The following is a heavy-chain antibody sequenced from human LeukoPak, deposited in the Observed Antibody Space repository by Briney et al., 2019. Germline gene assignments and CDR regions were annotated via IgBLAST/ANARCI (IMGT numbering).Heavy chain of an antibody. D-gene: IGHD2-2*01. Sequence: SVKVSCKASGGTFSSYAISWVRQAPGQGLEWMGGIIPIFGTANYAQKFQGRVTITTDESTSTAYMELSSLRSEDTAVYYCARVIPAASYYFDYWGQGTLVTVSS. CDR2: IIPIFGTA. CDR1: GGTFSSYA. CDR3: ARVIPAASYYFDY. V-gene: IGHV1-69*05. J-gene: IGHJ4*02.